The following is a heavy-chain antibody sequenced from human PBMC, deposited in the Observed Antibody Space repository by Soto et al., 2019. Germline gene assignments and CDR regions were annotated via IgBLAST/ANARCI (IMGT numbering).Heavy chain of an antibody. Sequence: SETLSLTCTVSGGSISSGGYYWSWIRQHPGKGLEWIGYIYYSGSTYYNPSLKSRVTISVDTSKNQFSLKLSSVTAADTAVYYCARIATVTDIDYWGQGTLVTVSS. D-gene: IGHD4-17*01. J-gene: IGHJ4*02. CDR2: IYYSGST. V-gene: IGHV4-31*03. CDR1: GGSISSGGYY. CDR3: ARIATVTDIDY.